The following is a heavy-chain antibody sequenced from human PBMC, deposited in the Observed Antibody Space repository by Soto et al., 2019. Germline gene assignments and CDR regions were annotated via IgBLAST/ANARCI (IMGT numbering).Heavy chain of an antibody. Sequence: GGSLRLSCAASGFIFTNYAIHWVRQAPGKGLEWVAIIPYDGTSKYYADSVKGRFTISRDNSKNTLFLLMNSLSAEDTAVYYCARVGSGWLIDYWGQGTQVTVSS. J-gene: IGHJ4*02. D-gene: IGHD6-19*01. CDR2: IPYDGTSK. CDR1: GFIFTNYA. CDR3: ARVGSGWLIDY. V-gene: IGHV3-30-3*01.